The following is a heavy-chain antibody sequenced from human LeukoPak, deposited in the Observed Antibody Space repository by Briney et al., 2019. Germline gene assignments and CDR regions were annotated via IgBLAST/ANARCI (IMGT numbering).Heavy chain of an antibody. Sequence: ASVKVSCKASGYTFTSYDINWVRQATGQGLEWMGWMNPNSGNTGYAQKFQGRVTMTRNTSISTAYMELSSLRSEDTAVYYCARDSNRLTYYDFWSGYPLRRWFDPWGQGTLVTVSS. D-gene: IGHD3-3*01. CDR2: MNPNSGNT. J-gene: IGHJ5*02. CDR1: GYTFTSYD. CDR3: ARDSNRLTYYDFWSGYPLRRWFDP. V-gene: IGHV1-8*01.